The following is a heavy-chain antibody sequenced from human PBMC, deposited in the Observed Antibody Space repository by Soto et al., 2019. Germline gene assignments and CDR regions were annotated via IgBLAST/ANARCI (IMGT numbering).Heavy chain of an antibody. CDR1: GYSISSGYY. Sequence: SETLSLTCAVSGYSISSGYYWGWIRQPPGKGLEWIGSIYHSGSTYYNPSLKSRVAISVDTSKNQFSLKLSSVTAADTAVYYCARQDYYDSSGYSGGYYFDYWGQGTLVTVSS. CDR3: ARQDYYDSSGYSGGYYFDY. CDR2: IYHSGST. J-gene: IGHJ4*02. V-gene: IGHV4-38-2*01. D-gene: IGHD3-22*01.